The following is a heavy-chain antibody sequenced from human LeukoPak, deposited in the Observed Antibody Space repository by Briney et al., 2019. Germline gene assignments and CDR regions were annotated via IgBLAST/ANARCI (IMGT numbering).Heavy chain of an antibody. CDR2: ISTSSSYI. CDR1: GFTFTTYS. CDR3: ARVHVRYTSGWHPFDY. V-gene: IGHV3-21*01. D-gene: IGHD6-19*01. J-gene: IGHJ4*02. Sequence: AGGSLRLSCAASGFTFTTYSMNWVRQAPGKGLEWVSSISTSSSYIYYADSVKDRFTISRDNAKNSLYLQMNSLRAEDTAVYYCARVHVRYTSGWHPFDYWGQGTLVTVSS.